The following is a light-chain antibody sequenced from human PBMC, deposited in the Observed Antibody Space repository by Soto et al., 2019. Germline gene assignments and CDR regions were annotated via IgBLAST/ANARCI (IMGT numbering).Light chain of an antibody. Sequence: EVVMTQSTVTLSVSPGERATLSCMASQNINNNLAWYQQKPGQAPRLLIYGAATRATGIPARFSGSGSGTDFTLTISSLEPEDFAVYYCQRYGSSPRTFGQGTRLENK. J-gene: IGKJ5*01. CDR3: QRYGSSPRT. V-gene: IGKV3D-15*01. CDR1: QNINNN. CDR2: GAA.